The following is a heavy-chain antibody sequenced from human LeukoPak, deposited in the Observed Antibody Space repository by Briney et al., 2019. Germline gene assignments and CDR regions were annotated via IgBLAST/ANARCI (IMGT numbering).Heavy chain of an antibody. CDR1: GGSISSGGYY. CDR3: ASPRSGYTRWGFDP. J-gene: IGHJ5*02. Sequence: SETLSLTCTVSGGSISSGGYYWSWIRQHPGKGLEWIGYIYYSGSTYYNPSLKSRVTISVDTSKNQFSLKLSSVTAADTAVYYCASPRSGYTRWGFDPWGQGTLFTVSS. D-gene: IGHD3-22*01. V-gene: IGHV4-31*03. CDR2: IYYSGST.